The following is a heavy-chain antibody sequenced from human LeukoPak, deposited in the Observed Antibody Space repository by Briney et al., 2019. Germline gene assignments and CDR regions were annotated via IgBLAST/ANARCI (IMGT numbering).Heavy chain of an antibody. CDR1: GYTFTGYY. CDR3: ARDRNSGSSLDI. D-gene: IGHD6-6*01. Sequence: ASVTVSCKASGYTFTGYYIHWVRQAPGQRLERMGWIYPYSGDTNYAQNFQGKVTMTRDTSISTAYMELSSLKSDDTAVYYCARDRNSGSSLDIWGQGTMLTVSS. CDR2: IYPYSGDT. V-gene: IGHV1-2*02. J-gene: IGHJ3*02.